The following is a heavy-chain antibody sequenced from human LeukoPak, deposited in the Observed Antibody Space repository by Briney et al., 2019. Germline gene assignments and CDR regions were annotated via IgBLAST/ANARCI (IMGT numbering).Heavy chain of an antibody. Sequence: AGGSLRLSCAASGFTFSSYDMHWVRQAPGKGLEWVSYISSSGNTIYYADSVKGRFTISRDNAKNSLYLQMNSLRAEDTAVYYCARDFRAAFDPWGQGTLVTVSS. CDR2: ISSSGNTI. CDR1: GFTFSSYD. CDR3: ARDFRAAFDP. D-gene: IGHD3-10*01. V-gene: IGHV3-48*03. J-gene: IGHJ5*02.